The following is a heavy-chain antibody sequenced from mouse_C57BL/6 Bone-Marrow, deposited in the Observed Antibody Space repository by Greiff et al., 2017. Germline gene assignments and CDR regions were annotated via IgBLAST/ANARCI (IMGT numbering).Heavy chain of an antibody. CDR2: ISSGSSTI. CDR1: GFTFSDYG. CDR3: ATYCGSWFAY. D-gene: IGHD1-1*01. J-gene: IGHJ3*01. Sequence: EVQLQESGGGLVKPGGSLKLSCAASGFTFSDYGMHWVRQAPEKGLEWVAYISSGSSTIYYADTVKGGFTISRDNANNTLFLQMSSLRSEDSALYYCATYCGSWFAYWGQGTLVTVSA. V-gene: IGHV5-17*01.